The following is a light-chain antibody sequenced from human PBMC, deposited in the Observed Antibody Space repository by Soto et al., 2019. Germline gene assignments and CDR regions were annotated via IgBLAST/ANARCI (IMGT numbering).Light chain of an antibody. Sequence: ELVLTQSPGTLSLSPGERATLSCRTSQSVTNNYLAWFQHNPGQAPRVLIYGASIRATGIPDRFSGSGSGTDFTLTISRLEADDFAVYYCQQYGSVPRTFGQGTKVEV. CDR1: QSVTNNY. J-gene: IGKJ1*01. CDR3: QQYGSVPRT. V-gene: IGKV3-20*01. CDR2: GAS.